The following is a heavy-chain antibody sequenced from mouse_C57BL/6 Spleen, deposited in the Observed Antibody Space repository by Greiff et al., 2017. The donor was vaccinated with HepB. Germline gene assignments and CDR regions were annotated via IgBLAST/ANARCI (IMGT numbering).Heavy chain of an antibody. Sequence: QVQLKQSGAELVMPGASVKLSCKASGYTFTSYWMHWVKQRPGQGLEWIGEIDPSDSYTNYNQKFKGKSTLTVDKSSSTAYMQLSSLTSEDSAVYYCAREGLTVVATRGFAYWGQGTLVTVSA. D-gene: IGHD1-1*01. CDR3: AREGLTVVATRGFAY. J-gene: IGHJ3*01. CDR2: IDPSDSYT. V-gene: IGHV1-69*01. CDR1: GYTFTSYW.